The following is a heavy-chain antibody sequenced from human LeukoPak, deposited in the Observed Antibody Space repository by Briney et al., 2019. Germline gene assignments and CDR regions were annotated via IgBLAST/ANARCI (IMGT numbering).Heavy chain of an antibody. D-gene: IGHD3-10*01. CDR2: INPSGGST. Sequence: ASVKVSCKASGYTFTSYYMHWVRQAPGQGLEWMGIINPSGGSTNYAQKFQGRVTMTRDTSTGTVYMELSSLRSEDTAVYYCARGPRITLVRGGQWYHYMDVWGKGTTVTISS. V-gene: IGHV1-46*01. CDR1: GYTFTSYY. J-gene: IGHJ6*03. CDR3: ARGPRITLVRGGQWYHYMDV.